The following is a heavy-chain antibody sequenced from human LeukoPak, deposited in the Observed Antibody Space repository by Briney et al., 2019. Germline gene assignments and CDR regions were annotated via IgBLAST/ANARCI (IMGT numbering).Heavy chain of an antibody. D-gene: IGHD1-7*01. CDR1: GLIFSDYY. V-gene: IGHV3-11*01. Sequence: PGGSLRLSCAASGLIFSDYYMGWIRQAPGKGLEWVSYISGSGSTIFYADSVKGRFTISRDNAKNSMHLQMNSLRAEDTAVYYCGRDFGLSGTKRSFDIWGQGTMVTVSS. J-gene: IGHJ3*02. CDR2: ISGSGSTI. CDR3: GRDFGLSGTKRSFDI.